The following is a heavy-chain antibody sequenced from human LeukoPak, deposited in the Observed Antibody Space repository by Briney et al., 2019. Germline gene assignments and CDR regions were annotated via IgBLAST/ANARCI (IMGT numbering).Heavy chain of an antibody. CDR3: ARVDRNGYSQRWDY. CDR2: IIPIFGTA. CDR1: GGTFTSYA. D-gene: IGHD5-24*01. V-gene: IGHV1-69*13. J-gene: IGHJ4*02. Sequence: ASVKVSCKASGGTFTSYAISWVQQAPGQGLEWMGGIIPIFGTANYAQKFQGRVTITADESTSTAYMELSSLRSEDTAVYYCARVDRNGYSQRWDYWGQGTLVTVSS.